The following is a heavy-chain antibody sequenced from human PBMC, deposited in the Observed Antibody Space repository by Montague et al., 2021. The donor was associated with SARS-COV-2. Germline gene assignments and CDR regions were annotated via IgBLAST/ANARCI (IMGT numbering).Heavy chain of an antibody. CDR1: GFSLSTSGVG. Sequence: PALVKPTQTLTLTCTFSGFSLSTSGVGVGWIRQPPGKALEWLALIYWDDDKRYSPSLKSRLTITKDTSKNQVVLTMTNMDPVDTAAYYCAHISVDYDFWSGYYTKVFSAFDIWGRGTMVTVSS. CDR2: IYWDDDK. D-gene: IGHD3-3*01. J-gene: IGHJ3*02. V-gene: IGHV2-5*02. CDR3: AHISVDYDFWSGYYTKVFSAFDI.